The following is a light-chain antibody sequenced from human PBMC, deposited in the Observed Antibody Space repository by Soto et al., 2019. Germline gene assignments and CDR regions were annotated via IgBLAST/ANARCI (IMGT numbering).Light chain of an antibody. CDR1: QTIRTR. CDR2: DAS. Sequence: DIQMTQSPSPLSASVVDRVTITCRASQTIRTRLAWYQQKPGKAPKLLIYDASTLDSGVPSRFSGSGSETDFTLTISGLQPDDFATYYCQQYTTFSRAFGQGTKVDIK. V-gene: IGKV1-5*01. CDR3: QQYTTFSRA. J-gene: IGKJ1*01.